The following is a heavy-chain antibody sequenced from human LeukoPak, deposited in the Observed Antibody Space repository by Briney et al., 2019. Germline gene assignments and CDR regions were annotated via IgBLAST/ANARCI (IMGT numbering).Heavy chain of an antibody. CDR3: ARDRRHCSSTSCYEDYYYGMDV. CDR1: GYTFTGYY. Sequence: ASVKVSCKASGYTFTGYYMHWVRQAPGQGLEWMGWINPNSGGTNYAQKFQGWVTMTRDTSISTAYMELSRLRSDDTAVYYCARDRRHCSSTSCYEDYYYGMDVWGQGTTVTVSS. D-gene: IGHD2-2*01. CDR2: INPNSGGT. V-gene: IGHV1-2*04. J-gene: IGHJ6*02.